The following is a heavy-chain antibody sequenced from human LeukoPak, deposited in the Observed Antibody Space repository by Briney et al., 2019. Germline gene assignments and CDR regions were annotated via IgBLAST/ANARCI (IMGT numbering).Heavy chain of an antibody. J-gene: IGHJ6*03. CDR1: GFTVSNYG. V-gene: IGHV3-23*01. D-gene: IGHD3-9*01. Sequence: GGTPRPSRADSGFTVSNYGMSWVRQAPGKGLEGVSALRGSGGRTYYADSVEGRVNLSRDNSKDTLDLQKNSLEAEDTAVFYCAKDGGEYYDILTGYYPRLYYMDDWGKGTTVTISS. CDR2: LRGSGGRT. CDR3: AKDGGEYYDILTGYYPRLYYMDD.